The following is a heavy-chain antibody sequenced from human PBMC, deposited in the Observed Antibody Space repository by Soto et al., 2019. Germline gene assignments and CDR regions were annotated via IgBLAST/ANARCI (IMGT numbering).Heavy chain of an antibody. D-gene: IGHD3-3*01. CDR3: ARDGSNYYSKDF. Sequence: QVQLVQSGGEVKKPGASVKVSCKASGYTFSAYGITWVRQAPGQGLEWLGWISPFNGDSKSSQKVQGRVTLTTDTSTTTAYMELRSLTSDDTSVYFCARDGSNYYSKDFWGQGTLVTVSS. CDR2: ISPFNGDS. V-gene: IGHV1-18*01. J-gene: IGHJ4*02. CDR1: GYTFSAYG.